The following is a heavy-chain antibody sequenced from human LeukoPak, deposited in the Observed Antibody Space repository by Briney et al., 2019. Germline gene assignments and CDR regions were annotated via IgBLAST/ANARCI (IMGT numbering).Heavy chain of an antibody. CDR2: INPNNGDT. V-gene: IGHV1-2*02. Sequence: ASVKVSCKASGYTFSGNFIHWVRQAPGQGLEWMGWINPNNGDTNYAQKFQGRVTMTRDTSISTAYMELSSLRSDDTAVYYCARLKARVPAAMEVAGNFDYWGQGTLVTVSS. J-gene: IGHJ4*02. D-gene: IGHD2-2*01. CDR1: GYTFSGNF. CDR3: ARLKARVPAAMEVAGNFDY.